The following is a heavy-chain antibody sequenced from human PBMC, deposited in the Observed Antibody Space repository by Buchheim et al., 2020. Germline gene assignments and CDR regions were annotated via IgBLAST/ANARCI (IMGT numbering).Heavy chain of an antibody. V-gene: IGHV3-23*01. J-gene: IGHJ4*02. D-gene: IGHD1-1*01. CDR1: GFTFSKHD. Sequence: EVQLLESGGGLVQPGGSLRLSCVASGFTFSKHDMNWVRQAPGKGPQWVSGITIGGDTYYADSVKGRVTISRDNSKDTLYLQMNSLRAEDTAIYYCANLQLPSNWGLGTL. CDR2: ITIGGDT. CDR3: ANLQLPSN.